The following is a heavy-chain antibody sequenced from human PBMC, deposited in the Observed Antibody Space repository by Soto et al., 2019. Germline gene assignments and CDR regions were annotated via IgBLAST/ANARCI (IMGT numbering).Heavy chain of an antibody. V-gene: IGHV1-3*04. CDR1: GYTFIKYG. CDR3: ARDRVSRRFDY. D-gene: IGHD3-16*02. CDR2: INSNNGNT. J-gene: IGHJ4*02. Sequence: ASVKVSCKASGYTFIKYGIAWVRQAPGQRLECMGWINSNNGNTEYSQKFQDRVTITRDTSASTVYMELHSLRSEDTAVYYCARDRVSRRFDYWGQGTLVTVS.